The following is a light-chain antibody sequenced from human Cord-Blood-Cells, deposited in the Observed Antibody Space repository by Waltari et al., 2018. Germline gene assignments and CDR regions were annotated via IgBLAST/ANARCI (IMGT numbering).Light chain of an antibody. CDR2: YAS. Sequence: EIVLTQSPDFKYVAPKEKVTITCRASQSIGSSLHWYQQKPDQSPKLLIKYASKSFSGVPSRCSGSGSGTDFTLTINSLESEDVATYYCHQSSSLPHTFGQGTKLEIK. CDR1: QSIGSS. V-gene: IGKV6-21*01. CDR3: HQSSSLPHT. J-gene: IGKJ2*01.